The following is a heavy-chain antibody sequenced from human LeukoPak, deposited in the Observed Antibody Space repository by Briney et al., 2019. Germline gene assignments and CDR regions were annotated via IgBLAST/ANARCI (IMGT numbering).Heavy chain of an antibody. Sequence: HPGGSLRLSCAASGFSFRTYSIHWVRQAPGKGLEWVTVVSADGRTQLYSDSVKGRFTVSRDDSKNTLYLQMNSLRAEDTAVYYCAGDGQSAGRAQYYYYYMDVWDKGTTVTVSS. V-gene: IGHV3-30*03. J-gene: IGHJ6*03. CDR2: VSADGRTQ. CDR3: AGDGQSAGRAQYYYYYMDV. D-gene: IGHD2-15*01. CDR1: GFSFRTYS.